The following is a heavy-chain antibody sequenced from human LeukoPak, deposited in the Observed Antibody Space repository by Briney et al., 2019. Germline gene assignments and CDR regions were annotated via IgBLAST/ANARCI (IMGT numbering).Heavy chain of an antibody. CDR1: GDTFTSYY. D-gene: IGHD3-3*01. J-gene: IGHJ4*02. Sequence: ASVKISCKASGDTFTSYYMHWVRQAPGQGLEWMGIINPSGGCTSYDQKFQGSVTMTRATSTSTVYMELSSLRSEDTAVYYCARAQQEAYYDFWSGDIPQGKSNFDYWGQGTLVTVSS. CDR3: ARAQQEAYYDFWSGDIPQGKSNFDY. CDR2: INPSGGCT. V-gene: IGHV1-46*01.